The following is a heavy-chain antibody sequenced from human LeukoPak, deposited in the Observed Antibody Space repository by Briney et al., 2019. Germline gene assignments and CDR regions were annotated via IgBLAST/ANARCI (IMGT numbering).Heavy chain of an antibody. CDR2: INPNSGGT. CDR3: ARDLIRFGFGENWFDP. V-gene: IGHV1-2*02. CDR1: GYTFTGYY. D-gene: IGHD3-16*01. Sequence: ASVKVSCKASGYTFTGYYMHWVRQAPGQGLEWMGWINPNSGGTNYAQKFQGRVTTTRDTSISTAYMELSRLRSDDTAVYYCARDLIRFGFGENWFDPWGQGTLVTVSS. J-gene: IGHJ5*02.